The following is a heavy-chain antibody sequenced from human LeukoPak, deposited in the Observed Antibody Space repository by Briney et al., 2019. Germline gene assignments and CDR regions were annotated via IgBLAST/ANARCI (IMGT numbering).Heavy chain of an antibody. Sequence: GGSLRLSCTASGFTFSDHSMNWVRQAPGKGLEWVSYISRTSSARYYADSVKGRFSISRDNAKNSLYLQMNTLRAEDTAVYYCARERDGRFFDYWGQGTLVTVSS. V-gene: IGHV3-48*04. CDR3: ARERDGRFFDY. CDR1: GFTFSDHS. J-gene: IGHJ4*02. D-gene: IGHD5-24*01. CDR2: ISRTSSAR.